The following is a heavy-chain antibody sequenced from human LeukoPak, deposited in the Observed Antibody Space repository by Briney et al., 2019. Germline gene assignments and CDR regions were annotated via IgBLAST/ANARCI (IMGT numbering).Heavy chain of an antibody. J-gene: IGHJ5*02. D-gene: IGHD3-22*01. Sequence: PSAPLSLTCTVSGGSISSGDYYWSWIRQPPGKGLEWIGYTYYSGSTYYNPSLKSRATIAVDTSKNQFSLKLTSVTAADTAVYYCARPYYYDSRIDPWGQGTLVTVSS. CDR1: GGSISSGDYY. V-gene: IGHV4-30-4*01. CDR3: ARPYYYDSRIDP. CDR2: TYYSGST.